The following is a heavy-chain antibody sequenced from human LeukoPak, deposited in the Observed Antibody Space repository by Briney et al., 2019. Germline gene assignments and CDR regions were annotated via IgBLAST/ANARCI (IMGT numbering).Heavy chain of an antibody. CDR2: IYSRGST. D-gene: IGHD3-10*01. CDR1: GASISSGRYY. Sequence: SETLSLTCNVSGASISSGRYYWSWIRQPAGKGLEWIGRIYSRGSTNYNPSLKSRVTMSVDTSKNQFSLKLSSVIAADTAVYYCATDGMVRGPDAWFDSWGQGTLVTVSS. V-gene: IGHV4-61*02. CDR3: ATDGMVRGPDAWFDS. J-gene: IGHJ5*01.